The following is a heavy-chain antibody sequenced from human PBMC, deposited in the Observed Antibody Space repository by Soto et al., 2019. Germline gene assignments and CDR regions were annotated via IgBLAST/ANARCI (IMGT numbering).Heavy chain of an antibody. D-gene: IGHD1-1*01. Sequence: QVQLVQSGSEVKKPGSSVKVSCKASGYTFTSYGITWVRQAPGQGLEWMGWISAHNGNTDYAQKLQGRVIVTRDTSTSTAYMELRSLISDDTAVYYCARGRYGDYWGQGALVTVSS. J-gene: IGHJ4*02. V-gene: IGHV1-18*01. CDR3: ARGRYGDY. CDR1: GYTFTSYG. CDR2: ISAHNGNT.